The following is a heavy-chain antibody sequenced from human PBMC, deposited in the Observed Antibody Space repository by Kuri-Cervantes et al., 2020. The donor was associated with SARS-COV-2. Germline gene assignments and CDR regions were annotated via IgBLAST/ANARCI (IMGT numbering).Heavy chain of an antibody. D-gene: IGHD4-17*01. CDR1: GYTFTSYD. J-gene: IGHJ4*02. V-gene: IGHV1-8*01. CDR3: ARSDDYGDYGFGHFDY. Sequence: ASVKVSCKASGYTFTSYDINWVRQATGQGLEWMGWMNPNSGNTGYAQKFQGRVTMTRNTSISTAYMELSSLRSEDTAVYYCARSDDYGDYGFGHFDYWGQGTLVTVSS. CDR2: MNPNSGNT.